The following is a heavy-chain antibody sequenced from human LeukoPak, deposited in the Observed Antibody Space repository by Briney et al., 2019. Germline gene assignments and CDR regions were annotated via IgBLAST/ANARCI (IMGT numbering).Heavy chain of an antibody. V-gene: IGHV4-34*01. D-gene: IGHD2-2*01. CDR1: GGSFSGYY. CDR3: ARGVCSSTSCYGPDFDY. Sequence: PSETLSLTCAVYGGSFSGYYWSWIRQPPGKGLEWIGEINHSGSTNYNPSLKSRVTISVDTSKNQFSLKLSSVTAADTAVYCCARGVCSSTSCYGPDFDYWGQGTLVTVSS. J-gene: IGHJ4*02. CDR2: INHSGST.